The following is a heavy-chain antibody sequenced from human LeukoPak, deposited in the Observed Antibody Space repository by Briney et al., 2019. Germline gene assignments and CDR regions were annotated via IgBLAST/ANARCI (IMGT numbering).Heavy chain of an antibody. Sequence: PSETLSLTCTVSGGSISSSSYYWGWIRQPPGKGLEWIGSIYYSGSTYYNPSLKSRVTISVDTSKNQFSLKLSSVTAADTAVYYCAREILIKWELLRYFDYWGQGTLVTVSS. CDR3: AREILIKWELLRYFDY. J-gene: IGHJ4*02. V-gene: IGHV4-39*07. CDR2: IYYSGST. D-gene: IGHD1-26*01. CDR1: GGSISSSSYY.